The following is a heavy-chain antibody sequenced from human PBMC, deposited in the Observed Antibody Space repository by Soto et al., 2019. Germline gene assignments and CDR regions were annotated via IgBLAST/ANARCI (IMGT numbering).Heavy chain of an antibody. D-gene: IGHD1-7*01. CDR3: ARALTGTTIGYYFAY. Sequence: SDTLSLSCPFSGVSISSGGYCWSWISQHPGKGLEWIGYIYYSGSTYYNPSLKSRVTISVDTSKNQFSLKLSSVTAADTAVYYCARALTGTTIGYYFAYWGQGTPVPVSS. CDR1: GVSISSGGYC. CDR2: IYYSGST. V-gene: IGHV4-31*03. J-gene: IGHJ4*02.